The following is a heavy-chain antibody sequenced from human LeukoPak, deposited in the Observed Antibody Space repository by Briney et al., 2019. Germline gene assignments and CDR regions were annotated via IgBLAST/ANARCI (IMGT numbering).Heavy chain of an antibody. CDR2: ISYDGSNK. Sequence: PGGSLRLSCAASGFTFSSYGMHWVRQAPGKGLEWVAVISYDGSNKYYADSVKGRFTISRDNSKNTLYLQMNSLRAEDTAVYYCAKDPYDFWSGFAGYFDYWGQGTLVTVSS. CDR1: GFTFSSYG. CDR3: AKDPYDFWSGFAGYFDY. J-gene: IGHJ4*02. D-gene: IGHD3-3*01. V-gene: IGHV3-30*18.